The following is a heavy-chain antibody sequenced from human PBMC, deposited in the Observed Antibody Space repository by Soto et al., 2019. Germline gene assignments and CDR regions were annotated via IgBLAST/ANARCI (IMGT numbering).Heavy chain of an antibody. CDR3: ARIASAGRGWDG. Sequence: EVQLVESGGGLVQPGGSLRLSCAASGFTFSSYWMSWVRQAPVKGLEWVGNIKQDGSEKNYVDFVEGRFTISRDNAENSLSLQMNSLRAEDTAVYYCARIASAGRGWDGWGQGTTVVVSS. D-gene: IGHD6-13*01. CDR2: IKQDGSEK. J-gene: IGHJ6*02. CDR1: GFTFSSYW. V-gene: IGHV3-7*01.